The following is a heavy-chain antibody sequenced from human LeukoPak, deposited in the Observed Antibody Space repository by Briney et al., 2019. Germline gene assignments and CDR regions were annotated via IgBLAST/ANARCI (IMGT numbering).Heavy chain of an antibody. V-gene: IGHV4-34*12. J-gene: IGHJ5*02. Sequence: SETLSLTCAVYGGSFSGYYWAWIRQPPGKGLEWIGSILQSGSTFYNPSLESRITISVDTSKNQFSLKLSSVTAADTAIYYCARAFPNIYGSGLHNWFDPWGQGTLVTVSS. D-gene: IGHD3-10*01. CDR2: ILQSGST. CDR1: GGSFSGYY. CDR3: ARAFPNIYGSGLHNWFDP.